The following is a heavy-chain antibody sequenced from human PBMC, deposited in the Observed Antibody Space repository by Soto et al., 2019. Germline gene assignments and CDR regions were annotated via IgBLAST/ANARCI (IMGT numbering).Heavy chain of an antibody. V-gene: IGHV4-38-2*02. CDR3: ARVAFGPLDY. CDR2: MYHSGTT. CDR1: NYSISSGYY. Sequence: SETLSLTCTVSNYSISSGYYWGWIRQSPGEGLEWIVSMYHSGTTYYNPSLKSRVTISIDTSKNQFSLKLTPVTSADTAVYFCARVAFGPLDYGGQGTLVTVSS. D-gene: IGHD3-16*01. J-gene: IGHJ4*02.